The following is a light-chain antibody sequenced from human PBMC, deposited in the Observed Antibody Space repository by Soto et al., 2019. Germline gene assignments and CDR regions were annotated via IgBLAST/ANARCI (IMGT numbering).Light chain of an antibody. J-gene: IGKJ5*01. CDR1: QSVSSSY. V-gene: IGKV3-20*01. CDR3: QQYGGSPRVT. Sequence: EIVLTQSPGTLSLSPGERATLSCRASQSVSSSYLAWYQQKPGQAPRLIIHGTSSRATGIPDRFSSSGYETDFTLTISRLEPEDVAVYFCQQYGGSPRVTFGQGTRLEIK. CDR2: GTS.